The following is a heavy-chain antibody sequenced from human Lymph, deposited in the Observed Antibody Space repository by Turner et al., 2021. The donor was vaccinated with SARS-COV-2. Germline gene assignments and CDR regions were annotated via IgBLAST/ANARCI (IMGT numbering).Heavy chain of an antibody. D-gene: IGHD3-22*01. CDR2: IGYDGSNK. J-gene: IGHJ4*02. CDR3: ARGIYDSGGYLSYYFDY. V-gene: IGHV3-33*01. Sequence: QVQLVESGGGVVQPGRSLRLSCAASGFTFSSYGVHWVRQAAGKGLEWVTFIGYDGSNKYYADAVKSRFTISRDNSKNTLYLQMNSLRAEDTAVYYCARGIYDSGGYLSYYFDYWGQGTLVTVSS. CDR1: GFTFSSYG.